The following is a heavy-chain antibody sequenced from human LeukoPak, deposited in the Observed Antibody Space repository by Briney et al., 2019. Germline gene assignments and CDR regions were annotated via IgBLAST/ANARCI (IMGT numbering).Heavy chain of an antibody. J-gene: IGHJ4*02. Sequence: GGSLRLSCAASGFTFSSYSMHWVRQAPGKGLEWVAVISYDGTNKYYAGSVKGRFTISRDNSKNTLYLQMNSLRVEDTAVYYCAKCPRNYYGSGSYYVDSWGQGTLVTVSS. CDR1: GFTFSSYS. V-gene: IGHV3-30*18. CDR2: ISYDGTNK. D-gene: IGHD3-10*01. CDR3: AKCPRNYYGSGSYYVDS.